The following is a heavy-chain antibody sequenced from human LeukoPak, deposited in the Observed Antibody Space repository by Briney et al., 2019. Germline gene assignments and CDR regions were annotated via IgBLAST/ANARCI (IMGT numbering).Heavy chain of an antibody. V-gene: IGHV1-69*01. J-gene: IGHJ4*02. Sequence: ASVKVSCKASGGTFSSYAISWVRQAPGQGLEWMGGIIPIFGTANYAQKFRGRVTITADESTSTAYMELSSLRSEDTAVYYCARDPSTYYYDSSGYYDYWGQGTLVTVSS. CDR1: GGTFSSYA. CDR3: ARDPSTYYYDSSGYYDY. CDR2: IIPIFGTA. D-gene: IGHD3-22*01.